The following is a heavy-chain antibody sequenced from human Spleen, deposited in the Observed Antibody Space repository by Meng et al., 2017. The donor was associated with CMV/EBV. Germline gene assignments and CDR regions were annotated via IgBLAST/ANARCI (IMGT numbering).Heavy chain of an antibody. CDR2: LSGSGGST. V-gene: IGHV3-23*01. Sequence: GESLKISCAASGFTFSTYAMSWVRQAPGKGLEWVSGLSGSGGSTYYADSVKGRFTISRDNSKNTLYLQMNSLRAEDTAVYYCAKGGGITMIVVVIRYYFDYWGQGTLVTVSS. CDR1: GFTFSTYA. CDR3: AKGGGITMIVVVIRYYFDY. J-gene: IGHJ4*02. D-gene: IGHD3-22*01.